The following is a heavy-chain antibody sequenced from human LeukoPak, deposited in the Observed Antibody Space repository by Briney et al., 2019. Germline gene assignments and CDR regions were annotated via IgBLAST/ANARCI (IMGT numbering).Heavy chain of an antibody. CDR2: IYYSGST. Sequence: PSETLSLTCTVSGGSIATYYWSWIRQPPGKGLEWIGYIYYSGSTNYNPSLKSRVTISVDTSKNQFSLKLSSVTAADTAVYYCARAPDSGYDPNWFDPWGQGTLVTVSS. CDR1: GGSIATYY. CDR3: ARAPDSGYDPNWFDP. V-gene: IGHV4-59*01. J-gene: IGHJ5*02. D-gene: IGHD5-12*01.